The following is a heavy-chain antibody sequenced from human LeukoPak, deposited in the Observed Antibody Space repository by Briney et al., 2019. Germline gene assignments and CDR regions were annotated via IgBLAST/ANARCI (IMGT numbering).Heavy chain of an antibody. CDR1: GFTFSSYG. J-gene: IGHJ4*02. CDR3: AKVMTTVTLFDY. Sequence: GGSLRLSCAASGFTFSSYGMHWVRQAPGKGLEWVAFIRYDGSNKYYADSVKGRFTISRDNSKNTLYLQMNSLRAEDTAVYYCAKVMTTVTLFDYWRQGTLVTVSS. D-gene: IGHD4-17*01. CDR2: IRYDGSNK. V-gene: IGHV3-30*02.